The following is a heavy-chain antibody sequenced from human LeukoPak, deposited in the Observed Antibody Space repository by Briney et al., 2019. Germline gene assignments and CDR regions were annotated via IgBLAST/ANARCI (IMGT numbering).Heavy chain of an antibody. V-gene: IGHV3-23*01. J-gene: IGHJ4*02. D-gene: IGHD4-11*01. CDR3: AKDRRHDYKIDY. Sequence: GGSLRLSCAASGFTFSSYAMSWVRQAPGKGLEWVSAISGSGGSTYYADSVKGRFTISRDNSKNTLYLQMNSLRVEDTAVYYCAKDRRHDYKIDYWGQGTLVTVSS. CDR2: ISGSGGST. CDR1: GFTFSSYA.